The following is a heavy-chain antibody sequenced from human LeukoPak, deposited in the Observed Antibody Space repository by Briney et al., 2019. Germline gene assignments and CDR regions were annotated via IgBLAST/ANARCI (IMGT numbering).Heavy chain of an antibody. Sequence: PGGSLRLSCAASGFTFSDYYMSWIRQAPVKGLKWVSYISSSGSTIYYADSVKGRFTISRDNAKNSLYLQMNSLRAEDTAVYYCARDRHLSGYYYDSSGSVFDYWGQGTLVTVSS. CDR1: GFTFSDYY. CDR2: ISSSGSTI. J-gene: IGHJ4*02. V-gene: IGHV3-11*01. CDR3: ARDRHLSGYYYDSSGSVFDY. D-gene: IGHD3-22*01.